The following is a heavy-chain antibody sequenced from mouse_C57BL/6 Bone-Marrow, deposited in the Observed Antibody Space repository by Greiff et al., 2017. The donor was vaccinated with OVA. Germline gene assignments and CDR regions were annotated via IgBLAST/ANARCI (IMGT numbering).Heavy chain of an antibody. CDR1: GYTFTSYW. D-gene: IGHD3-2*01. CDR3: APLDSSVGAMDY. V-gene: IGHV1-59*01. J-gene: IGHJ4*01. Sequence: QVQLQQPGAELVRPGTSVKLSCKASGYTFTSYWMHWVKQRPGQGLEWIGVIDPSDSYTNYNQKFKGKATLTVDTSSSTAYMQLSSLTSEDSAVYYCAPLDSSVGAMDYWGQGTSVTVSS. CDR2: IDPSDSYT.